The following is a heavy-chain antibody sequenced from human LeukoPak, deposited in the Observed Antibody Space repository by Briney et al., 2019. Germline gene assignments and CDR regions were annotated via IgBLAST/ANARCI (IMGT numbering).Heavy chain of an antibody. CDR1: GFTFSNYA. D-gene: IGHD6-6*01. V-gene: IGHV3-23*01. Sequence: PGGSLRLSCAASGFTFSNYAMSWVRQAPGKGLEWVSSIYFSGGNTYSADSVKGRFTISRDNSRNTLYLQMNSLRAEDTAVYYCVKDQGEAIVPRRFDYWGQGTLATVSS. J-gene: IGHJ4*02. CDR2: IYFSGGNT. CDR3: VKDQGEAIVPRRFDY.